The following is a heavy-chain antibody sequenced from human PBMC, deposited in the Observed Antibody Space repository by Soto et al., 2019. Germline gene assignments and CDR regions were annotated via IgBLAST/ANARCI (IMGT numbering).Heavy chain of an antibody. CDR1: GYTFTSHG. Sequence: QVQLVQSGAEVKKPGASVKVSCKTSGYTFTSHGISWVRQAPGQGLEWMGWISPYNGDTNYAQKLQGRVSVTTDSSTRTAYMELRSLRSEDTAVYYCARMVRGSTVGYYYYMDLWGKGTTVTVSS. D-gene: IGHD3-10*01. CDR3: ARMVRGSTVGYYYYMDL. CDR2: ISPYNGDT. J-gene: IGHJ6*03. V-gene: IGHV1-18*01.